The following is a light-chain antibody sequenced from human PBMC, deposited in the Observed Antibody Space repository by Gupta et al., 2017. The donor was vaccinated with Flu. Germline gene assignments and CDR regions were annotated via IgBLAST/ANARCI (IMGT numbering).Light chain of an antibody. CDR3: QQYNNWPGT. V-gene: IGKV3-15*01. CDR2: GAS. Sequence: PATLSVSPGERVTLSCRASQSVSSNVAWYQHKPGQAPRLVLYGASTRAPDIPARFSGSGSATQFTLTISSLQSEDFAIYYCQQYNNWPGTFGQGTKVEVK. CDR1: QSVSSN. J-gene: IGKJ1*01.